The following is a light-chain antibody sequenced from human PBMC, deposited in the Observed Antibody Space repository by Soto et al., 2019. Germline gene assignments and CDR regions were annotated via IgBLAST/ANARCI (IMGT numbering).Light chain of an antibody. J-gene: IGKJ4*01. CDR2: KAS. V-gene: IGKV1-5*03. CDR1: QSISSW. Sequence: DIQMTKSPSTLSASVGDRVTITCRAKQSISSWLAWYQQKPGKAHNFLIYKASSSESGVPSRFSGSGSGTEFTLTISSLQPDDFATYYCQQYNSYPLTFGGGTKVEIK. CDR3: QQYNSYPLT.